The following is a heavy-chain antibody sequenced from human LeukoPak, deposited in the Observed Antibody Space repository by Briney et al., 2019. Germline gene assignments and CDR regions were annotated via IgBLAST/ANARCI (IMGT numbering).Heavy chain of an antibody. V-gene: IGHV1-18*01. CDR1: GYTFSSYG. J-gene: IGHJ5*02. D-gene: IGHD2-15*01. CDR2: ISAYNGNT. Sequence: GASVKVSCKASGYTFSSYGISWLRQAPGQGLEWMGWISAYNGNTDYAQKFQGRVTMTTDTSTTTAYMELRSLTSDDTAVYYCARGGSDCSGGNCPYSWFDPWGQGTLVTVSS. CDR3: ARGGSDCSGGNCPYSWFDP.